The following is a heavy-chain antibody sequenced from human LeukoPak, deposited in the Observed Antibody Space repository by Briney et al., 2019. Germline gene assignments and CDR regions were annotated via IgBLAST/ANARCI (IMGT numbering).Heavy chain of an antibody. J-gene: IGHJ4*02. CDR2: ISYDGSNK. D-gene: IGHD1-1*01. CDR1: GFTFSSYA. Sequence: QPGGSLRLSCAASGFTFSSYAMHWVRQAPGKGLEWVAVISYDGSNKYYADSVKGRFTISRDNSKNTLYPQMNSLRAEDTAVYYCARGTPGYWGQGTLVTVSS. V-gene: IGHV3-30*04. CDR3: ARGTPGY.